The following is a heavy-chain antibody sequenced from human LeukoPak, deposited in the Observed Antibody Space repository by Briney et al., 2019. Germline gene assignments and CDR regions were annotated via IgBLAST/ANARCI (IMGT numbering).Heavy chain of an antibody. Sequence: SETLSLTCTVSGASITTYYWSWIRQPPGKGLEFIGYIHYSGSTNYNPSLKSRVAISADPSKNQFSLKLTSVTAADTAVYYCARVSYGSSWSADYWGQGTLVTVSS. D-gene: IGHD6-13*01. CDR3: ARVSYGSSWSADY. CDR1: GASITTYY. CDR2: IHYSGST. J-gene: IGHJ4*02. V-gene: IGHV4-59*12.